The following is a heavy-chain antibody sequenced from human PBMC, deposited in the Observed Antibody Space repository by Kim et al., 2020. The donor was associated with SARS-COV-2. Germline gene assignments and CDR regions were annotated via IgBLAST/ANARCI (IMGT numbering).Heavy chain of an antibody. CDR3: ARGGWRQLLGEPFDY. Sequence: SAKGRFTISRDTSKNTLFLQMNSLRVEDTAVYYCARGGWRQLLGEPFDYWGQGTQVTVSS. D-gene: IGHD1-26*01. V-gene: IGHV3-30*01. J-gene: IGHJ4*02.